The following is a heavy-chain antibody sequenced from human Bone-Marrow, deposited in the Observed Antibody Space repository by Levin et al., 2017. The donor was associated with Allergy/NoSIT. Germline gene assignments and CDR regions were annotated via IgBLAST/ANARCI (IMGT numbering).Heavy chain of an antibody. CDR1: GFTFSSYA. CDR2: ISYDGSNK. V-gene: IGHV3-30*04. CDR3: AREASSWAYAFDI. Sequence: GGSLRLSCAASGFTFSSYAMHWVRQAPGKGLEWVAVISYDGSNKYYADSVKGRFTISRDNSKNTLYLQMNSLRAEDTAVYYCAREASSWAYAFDIWGQGTMVTVSS. J-gene: IGHJ3*02. D-gene: IGHD6-13*01.